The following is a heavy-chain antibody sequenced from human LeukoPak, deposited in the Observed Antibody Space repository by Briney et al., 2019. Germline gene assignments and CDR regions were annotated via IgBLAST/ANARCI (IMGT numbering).Heavy chain of an antibody. V-gene: IGHV4-39*01. Sequence: SETLSLTCTVSGGSISSYYWGWIRQPPGKGLEWIGSIYYSGSTYYNPSLKSRVTISVDTSKNQFSLKLSSVTAADTAVYYCARDRSTTVTPRAFDIWGQGTMVTVSS. CDR2: IYYSGST. J-gene: IGHJ3*02. CDR3: ARDRSTTVTPRAFDI. D-gene: IGHD4-17*01. CDR1: GGSISSYY.